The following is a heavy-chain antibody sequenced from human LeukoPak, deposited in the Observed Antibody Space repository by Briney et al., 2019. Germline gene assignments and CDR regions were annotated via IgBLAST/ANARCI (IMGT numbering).Heavy chain of an antibody. J-gene: IGHJ4*02. CDR1: GFSVSSNY. Sequence: GGSLRLSCAASGFSVSSNYMSWVRQAPGKGLEWVSVIYIDENDANTYYAVSVKCRFTISRDNSKNILYLQMNNLRAEDTAVYYCARAPPGSSGGYFDYWGQGTLVTVSS. D-gene: IGHD2-8*02. V-gene: IGHV3-53*01. CDR2: IYIDENDANT. CDR3: ARAPPGSSGGYFDY.